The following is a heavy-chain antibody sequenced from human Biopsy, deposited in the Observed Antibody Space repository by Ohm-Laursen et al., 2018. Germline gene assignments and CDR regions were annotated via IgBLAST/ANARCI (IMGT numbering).Heavy chain of an antibody. J-gene: IGHJ5*02. CDR3: ARDYDTSGYYYVS. V-gene: IGHV4-39*01. Sequence: GTLSLTCSVSGDSISSSTYYWGWIRQPPGKGLEWIGTIRNTYFRTSLKSRVTMSVDTSKNQFSLKLSSVTAADTGVYYCARDYDTSGYYYVSWGQGTLVTVSS. CDR2: IRNT. D-gene: IGHD3-22*01. CDR1: GDSISSSTYY.